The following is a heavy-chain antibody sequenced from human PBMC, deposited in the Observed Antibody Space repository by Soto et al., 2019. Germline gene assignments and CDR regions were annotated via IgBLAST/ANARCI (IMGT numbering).Heavy chain of an antibody. J-gene: IGHJ4*02. V-gene: IGHV1-69*02. CDR3: ANRYRYGSIHYFDY. Sequence: QVQLVQSGAEVKKPGSSVKVSCKASGGTFSSYTISWVRQAPGQGLEWMGRIIPILGIANYAQKFQGRVTITADKSTSTAYMELSSLRSEDTAVYYCANRYRYGSIHYFDYWGQGTLVTVSS. CDR1: GGTFSSYT. CDR2: IIPILGIA. D-gene: IGHD5-18*01.